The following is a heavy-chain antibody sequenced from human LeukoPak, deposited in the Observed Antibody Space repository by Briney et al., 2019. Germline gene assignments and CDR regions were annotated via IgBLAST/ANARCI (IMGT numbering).Heavy chain of an antibody. V-gene: IGHV3-9*03. CDR2: ISWNSGSI. Sequence: GGSLRLSCAASRFTFDDYAMHWVRQAPGKGLEWVSGISWNSGSIGYADSVKGRFTISRDNAKNSLYLQMNSLRAEDMALYYCAKDFSMVRGVTSSAFDIWGQGTMVTVSS. CDR3: AKDFSMVRGVTSSAFDI. D-gene: IGHD3-10*01. J-gene: IGHJ3*02. CDR1: RFTFDDYA.